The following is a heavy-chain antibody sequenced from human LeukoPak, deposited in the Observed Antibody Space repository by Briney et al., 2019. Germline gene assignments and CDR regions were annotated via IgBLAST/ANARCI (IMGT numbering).Heavy chain of an antibody. CDR3: ARLDYYGSGSEFDY. D-gene: IGHD3-10*01. CDR1: GGSISSSSYY. CDR2: IYYSGST. Sequence: PSETLSLTCTVSGGSISSSSYYWGWIRQPPGKGLEWIGSIYYSGSTYYNPSLKSRVTISVDTSKNQFSLKLSSVTAADTAVYYCARLDYYGSGSEFDYWGQGTLVTVSS. V-gene: IGHV4-39*01. J-gene: IGHJ4*02.